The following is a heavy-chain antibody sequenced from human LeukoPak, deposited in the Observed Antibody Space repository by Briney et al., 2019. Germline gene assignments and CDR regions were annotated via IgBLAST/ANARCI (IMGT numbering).Heavy chain of an antibody. V-gene: IGHV3-7*04. J-gene: IGHJ3*02. D-gene: IGHD3-3*01. CDR3: ARGGSVPRITIFGVIFDAFDI. CDR1: GFTFSTYW. CDR2: IKQDGSEK. Sequence: GGSLRLSCEASGFTFSTYWMTWVRQAPGKGLEWVANIKQDGSEKYYVDSVKGRFSISRDNAKNSLYLQMNSLRAEDTAVYYCARGGSVPRITIFGVIFDAFDIWGQGTMVTVSS.